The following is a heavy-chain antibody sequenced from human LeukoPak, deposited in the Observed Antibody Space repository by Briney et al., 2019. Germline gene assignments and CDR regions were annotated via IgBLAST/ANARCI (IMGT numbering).Heavy chain of an antibody. CDR3: ARWKMELQRNAFDF. Sequence: RPGGSLRPSCAASGFTFRTYWMSWIRQAPGKEPEWVADINQDGSEEYYLQSVRGRFTVSRDNAQNAVFLQMTNLRADDTAVYYCARWKMELQRNAFDFWGQGTVVTVSS. J-gene: IGHJ3*01. CDR2: INQDGSEE. CDR1: GFTFRTYW. V-gene: IGHV3-7*01. D-gene: IGHD1-26*01.